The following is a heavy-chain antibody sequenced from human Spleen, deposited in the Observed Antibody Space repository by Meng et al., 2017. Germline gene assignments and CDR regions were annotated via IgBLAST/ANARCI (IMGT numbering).Heavy chain of an antibody. D-gene: IGHD3-10*01. J-gene: IGHJ6*02. V-gene: IGHV4-38-2*02. CDR2: IHHSGST. Sequence: SETLSLTCTVSGYSMSSDYSWAWIRQPPGKRLEWIGSIHHSGSTFYNPSLKSRVSVSVDTSEKQFSLHLSSVTAADTALYFCAREYYGTGKNYYGMDVWGQGTTVTVSS. CDR1: GYSMSSDYS. CDR3: AREYYGTGKNYYGMDV.